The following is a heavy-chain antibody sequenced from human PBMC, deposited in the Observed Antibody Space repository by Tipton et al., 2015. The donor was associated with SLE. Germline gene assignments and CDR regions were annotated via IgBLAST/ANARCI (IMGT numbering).Heavy chain of an antibody. V-gene: IGHV4-59*01. D-gene: IGHD6-19*01. CDR1: GGSITGYS. CDR2: VYYSGRT. Sequence: TLSLTFTVSGGSITGYSWSWIRQAPGKGLEWIGFVYYSGRTSYNPSLESRVTISVDTSKNQSSLKLSSVTAADTALYYCARGGEEWLGHYFDYWGQGILVTVS. J-gene: IGHJ4*02. CDR3: ARGGEEWLGHYFDY.